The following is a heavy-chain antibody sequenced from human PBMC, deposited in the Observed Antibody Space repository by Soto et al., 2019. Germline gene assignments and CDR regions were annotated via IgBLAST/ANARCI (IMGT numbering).Heavy chain of an antibody. Sequence: PGGSLRLSCAASGFMFNNYGMSWVRQAPGKGLEWVANIKQDGSDEYYVDSVKGRFTISRDNAKNSLYLQMNRLRAEDTAVYYCARPRSSVLVKSFDLWAQGTLVTVSS. D-gene: IGHD1-26*01. CDR1: GFMFNNYG. J-gene: IGHJ4*02. CDR2: IKQDGSDE. V-gene: IGHV3-7*01. CDR3: ARPRSSVLVKSFDL.